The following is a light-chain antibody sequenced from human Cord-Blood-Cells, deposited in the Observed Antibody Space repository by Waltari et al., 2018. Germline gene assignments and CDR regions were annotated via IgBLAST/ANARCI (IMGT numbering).Light chain of an antibody. CDR1: QSVSSSY. Sequence: EIVLTQSPGTLSLSPWERTTLSCRASQSVSSSYLAWYQQKPGQAPRLLINGASSRATGIPDRFSGSWSGTDFTLTISRLEPEDFAVYYCQQDGSSPRTFGQGTKVEIK. V-gene: IGKV3-20*01. CDR2: GAS. J-gene: IGKJ1*01. CDR3: QQDGSSPRT.